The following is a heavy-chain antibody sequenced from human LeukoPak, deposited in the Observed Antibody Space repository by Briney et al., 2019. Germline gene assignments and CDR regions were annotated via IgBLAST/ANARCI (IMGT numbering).Heavy chain of an antibody. CDR1: GFTFSSYS. CDR2: ISSSSSYI. D-gene: IGHD2-15*01. V-gene: IGHV3-21*01. J-gene: IGHJ4*02. Sequence: PGGSLRLSCAASGFTFSSYSMNWVRQAPGKGPEWVSSISSSSSYIYNADSVKGRFTISRDNAKNSLYLQMNSLRAEETAVYYCARGKDCSGGSCYSGTRTNDYWGQGTLVTVSS. CDR3: ARGKDCSGGSCYSGTRTNDY.